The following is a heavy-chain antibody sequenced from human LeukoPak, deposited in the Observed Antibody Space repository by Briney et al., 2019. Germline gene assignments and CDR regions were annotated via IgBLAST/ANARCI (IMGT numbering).Heavy chain of an antibody. Sequence: PGGSLRLSCAASGFTFSSYSMNWVRQAPGKGLEWVSSISSSSSYIYFADSVKGRFTISRDNAKNSLYLQMNSLRAGDTAVYYCARVMASGSYADDYWGQGTLVTVSS. CDR3: ARVMASGSYADDY. J-gene: IGHJ4*02. CDR1: GFTFSSYS. V-gene: IGHV3-21*01. CDR2: ISSSSSYI. D-gene: IGHD1-26*01.